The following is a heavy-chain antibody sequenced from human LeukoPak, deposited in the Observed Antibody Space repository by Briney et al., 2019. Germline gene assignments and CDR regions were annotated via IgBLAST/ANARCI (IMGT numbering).Heavy chain of an antibody. CDR2: IYYSGST. V-gene: IGHV4-39*07. CDR1: GGSISSSSYY. D-gene: IGHD3-3*01. CDR3: ARGPDDFWSGPSAFDI. Sequence: SETLSLTCTVSGGSISSSSYYWGWIRQPPGKGLEWIGSIYYSGSTYYNPSLKSRVTISVDTSKNQFSLKLSSVTAADTAVYYCARGPDDFWSGPSAFDIWGQGTMVTVSS. J-gene: IGHJ3*02.